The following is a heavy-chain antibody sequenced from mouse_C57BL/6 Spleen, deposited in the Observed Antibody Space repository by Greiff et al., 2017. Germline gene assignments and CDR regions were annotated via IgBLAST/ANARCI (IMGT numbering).Heavy chain of an antibody. V-gene: IGHV2-2*01. D-gene: IGHD2-5*01. CDR2: IWSGGST. J-gene: IGHJ4*01. CDR3: ARKGDYSNYGAMDY. Sequence: VKLVESGPGLVQPSQSLSITCTVSGFSLTSYGVHWVRQSPGKGLEWLGVIWSGGSTDYNAAFISRLSISKDNSKSQVFFKMNSLQADDTAIYYCARKGDYSNYGAMDYWGQGTSVTVSS. CDR1: GFSLTSYG.